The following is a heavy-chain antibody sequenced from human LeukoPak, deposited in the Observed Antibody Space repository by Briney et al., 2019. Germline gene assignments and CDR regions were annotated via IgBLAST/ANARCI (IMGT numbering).Heavy chain of an antibody. Sequence: SETLSLTCSVSGGSIGTNCWSWIRQVPGKGLEWIGYSSYSGSSNYNPSLKSRVTISVDTSKTQFSLYLNSVTAADTAVYYCARSDTHHIHSSSWHFDYWGQGTLVTVSS. J-gene: IGHJ4*02. V-gene: IGHV4-59*01. D-gene: IGHD6-13*01. CDR1: GGSIGTNC. CDR3: ARSDTHHIHSSSWHFDY. CDR2: SSYSGSS.